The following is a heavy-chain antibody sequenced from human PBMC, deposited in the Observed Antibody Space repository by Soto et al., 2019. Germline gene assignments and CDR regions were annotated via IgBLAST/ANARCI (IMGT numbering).Heavy chain of an antibody. CDR3: ARDLNWNDPLYYYGMYV. V-gene: IGHV1-69*13. J-gene: IGHJ6*02. CDR2: IIPIFGTA. Sequence: SVKVSCKASGGTFSSYAISWVRQAPGQGLEWMGGIIPIFGTANYAQKFQGRVTITADESTSTAYMELSSLRSEDTAVYYCARDLNWNDPLYYYGMYVWGQGTTVTVSS. D-gene: IGHD1-20*01. CDR1: GGTFSSYA.